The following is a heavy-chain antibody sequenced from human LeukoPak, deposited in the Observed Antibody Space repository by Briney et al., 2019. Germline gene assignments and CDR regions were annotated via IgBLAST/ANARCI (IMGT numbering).Heavy chain of an antibody. CDR1: GYTFTGYY. J-gene: IGHJ4*02. D-gene: IGHD4-17*01. CDR2: INPNSGGT. Sequence: ASVKVSCKASGYTFTGYYMHWVRQAPGQGLEWMGSINPNSGGTNYAQKFQGRVTMTRDTSISTAYMELSRLRSDDTAVYYCASGNDYGDYANDYWGQGTLVTVSS. CDR3: ASGNDYGDYANDY. V-gene: IGHV1-2*02.